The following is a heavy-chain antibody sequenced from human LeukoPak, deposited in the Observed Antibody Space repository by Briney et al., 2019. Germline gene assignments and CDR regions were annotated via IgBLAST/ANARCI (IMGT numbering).Heavy chain of an antibody. J-gene: IGHJ4*02. V-gene: IGHV4-34*01. Sequence: SETLSLTCTVSGGSISSYYWSWIRQPPGKGLEWIGEINHSGSTNYNPSLKSRVTISVDTSKNQFSLKLSSVTAADTAVYYCARGGGRYVAYSSSSYYFDYWGQGTLVTVSS. CDR2: INHSGST. CDR3: ARGGGRYVAYSSSSYYFDY. CDR1: GGSISSYY. D-gene: IGHD6-6*01.